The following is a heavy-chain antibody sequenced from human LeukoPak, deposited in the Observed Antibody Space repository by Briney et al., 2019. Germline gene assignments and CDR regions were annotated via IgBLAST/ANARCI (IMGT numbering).Heavy chain of an antibody. V-gene: IGHV1-2*02. CDR2: INPNSGGT. CDR1: GYTFTVYY. Sequence: ASVTVSCKASGYTFTVYYMHWVRQAPGQGLEWMGWINPNSGGTNYAQKFQGRVTMTRDTSISTAYMELSRLRSDDTAVYYCARDHSSSCQLLDYWGQGTLVTVSS. J-gene: IGHJ4*02. D-gene: IGHD6-13*01. CDR3: ARDHSSSCQLLDY.